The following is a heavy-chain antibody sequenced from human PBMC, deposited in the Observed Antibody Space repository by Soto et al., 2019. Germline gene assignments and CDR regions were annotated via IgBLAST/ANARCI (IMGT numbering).Heavy chain of an antibody. Sequence: VQLVQSEAEVKKPGASVKVSCKASGYTLSSYGIHWVRQAPGQRLEWMGWINGGNGDTMYAQKFQDRVTMTRGTSANTAYMEVSSLASKDTAVYYCARGRSLFRAGDTSVNFFDSWGQGTLVTVSS. CDR2: INGGNGDT. V-gene: IGHV1-3*01. D-gene: IGHD1-26*01. CDR3: ARGRSLFRAGDTSVNFFDS. J-gene: IGHJ4*02. CDR1: GYTLSSYG.